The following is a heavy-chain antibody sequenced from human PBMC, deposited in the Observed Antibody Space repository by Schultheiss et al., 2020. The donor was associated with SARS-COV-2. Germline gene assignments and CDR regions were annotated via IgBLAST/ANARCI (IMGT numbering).Heavy chain of an antibody. CDR3: ARDVGYDILTGYFGHYYYGMDV. CDR2: ITGRGGTI. Sequence: GGSLRLSCAASGFTFSTYGMSWVRQAPGKGPEWISAITGRGGTIYDADSVKGRFTISRDNSKNTLYLQMNSLRAEDTAVYYCARDVGYDILTGYFGHYYYGMDVWGQGTTVTVSS. J-gene: IGHJ6*02. V-gene: IGHV3-23*01. CDR1: GFTFSTYG. D-gene: IGHD3-9*01.